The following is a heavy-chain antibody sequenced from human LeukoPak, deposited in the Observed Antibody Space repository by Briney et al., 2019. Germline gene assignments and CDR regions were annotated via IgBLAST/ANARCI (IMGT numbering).Heavy chain of an antibody. J-gene: IGHJ4*02. V-gene: IGHV4-39*07. CDR3: ARIIAVADSYFDY. D-gene: IGHD6-19*01. CDR2: IYYSGST. Sequence: SETLSLTCTVSGGCISSSSYYWGWIRQPPGKGLEWIGSIYYSGSTYYNPSLKSRVIISVDTSKNQFSLKLSSVTAADTAVYYCARIIAVADSYFDYWGQGTLVTVSS. CDR1: GGCISSSSYY.